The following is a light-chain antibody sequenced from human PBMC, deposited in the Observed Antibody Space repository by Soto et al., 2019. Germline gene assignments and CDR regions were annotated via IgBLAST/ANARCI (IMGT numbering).Light chain of an antibody. CDR1: QSVSSSY. V-gene: IGKV3-20*01. Sequence: EVVLTQAPGTLSFSPGERATLSCRAIQSVSSSYLAWYQQKPGQAPRLLIYGASSRATGIPDRFSGSGSGTDFTLTISRLEPEDFAVYYCQQYGSSLPITFGQGTRLEIK. J-gene: IGKJ5*01. CDR2: GAS. CDR3: QQYGSSLPIT.